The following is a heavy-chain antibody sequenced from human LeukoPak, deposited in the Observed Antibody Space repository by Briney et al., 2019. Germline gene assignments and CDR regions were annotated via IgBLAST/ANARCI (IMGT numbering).Heavy chain of an antibody. D-gene: IGHD6-13*01. CDR1: GFTFSSYA. Sequence: GGSLRLSCAASGFTFSSYAMSWVRQAPGKGLEWVSAISGSGGSTYYEDSVKGRFTISRDNSKNTLYLQMNSLRAEDTAVYYCAKDPGRLGAGFDYGGQGTLVTVSS. CDR3: AKDPGRLGAGFDY. J-gene: IGHJ4*02. V-gene: IGHV3-23*01. CDR2: ISGSGGST.